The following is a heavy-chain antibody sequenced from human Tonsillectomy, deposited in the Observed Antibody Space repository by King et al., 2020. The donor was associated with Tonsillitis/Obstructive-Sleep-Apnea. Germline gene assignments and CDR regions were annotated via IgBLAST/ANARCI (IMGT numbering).Heavy chain of an antibody. V-gene: IGHV3-48*02. CDR2: ISSSSSTI. J-gene: IGHJ3*02. CDR3: ARGRRGLGAAFDI. Sequence: QLVQSGGGLVQPGGSLRLSCAASGFTFSSYNMNWVRQAPGKGLEWVSYISSSSSTISYADSVKGRFTISRDNAKNSLYLQMNSLRDDDTAVYYCARGRRGLGAAFDIWGQGKMGTVSS. D-gene: IGHD1-26*01. CDR1: GFTFSSYN.